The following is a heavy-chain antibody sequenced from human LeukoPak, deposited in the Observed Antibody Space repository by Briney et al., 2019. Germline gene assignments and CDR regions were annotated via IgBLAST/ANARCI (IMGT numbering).Heavy chain of an antibody. CDR2: IYSDGST. CDR3: ARDPEYDSSGYYRGPLDY. J-gene: IGHJ4*02. Sequence: GRSLRLSCAASGFTVSSNYMSWVRQAPGKGLEWVSIIYSDGSTYYADSVKGRFTISRDNSKNTLYLQMNSLRAEDTAVYYCARDPEYDSSGYYRGPLDYWGQGALVTVSS. V-gene: IGHV3-53*05. D-gene: IGHD3-22*01. CDR1: GFTVSSNY.